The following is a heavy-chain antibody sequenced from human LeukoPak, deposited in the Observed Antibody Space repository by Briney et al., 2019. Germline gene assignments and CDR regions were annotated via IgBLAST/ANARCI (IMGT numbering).Heavy chain of an antibody. CDR3: AGQWGRPFDI. CDR1: GYSFTNFW. Sequence: GESLKISXKGSGYSFTNFWIGWMRQIPGKGLEWIGVIYPGDSATTYSPSFQGQVTISADKSTSTAYPQWSSVKASDTAMYCCAGQWGRPFDIWGQGTMVTVSS. CDR2: IYPGDSAT. D-gene: IGHD1-26*01. J-gene: IGHJ3*02. V-gene: IGHV5-51*01.